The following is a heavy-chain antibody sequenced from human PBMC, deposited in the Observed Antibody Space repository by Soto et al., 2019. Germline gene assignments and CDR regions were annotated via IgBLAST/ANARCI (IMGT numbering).Heavy chain of an antibody. J-gene: IGHJ3*02. CDR2: IIPIFGTA. CDR3: ARDTGRDDSFDI. V-gene: IGHV1-69*12. CDR1: GGTFSSYA. D-gene: IGHD3-10*01. Sequence: QVQLVQSGAEVKKPGSSVKVSCKASGGTFSSYAISWVRQAPGQGREWMGGIIPIFGTANYAQKVQGRVXIXAXXSTSTAYMELSSLRSEDTAVYCGARDTGRDDSFDIWGQGTMVTVSS.